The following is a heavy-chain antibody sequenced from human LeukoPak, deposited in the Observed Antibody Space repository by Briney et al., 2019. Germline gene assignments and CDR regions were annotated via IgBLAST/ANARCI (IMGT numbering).Heavy chain of an antibody. CDR3: ARELRNIGEYYFDY. J-gene: IGHJ4*02. V-gene: IGHV4-4*07. CDR2: VHTISGNT. CDR1: DTVNHYH. Sequence: SETLSLTCSVDTVNHYHWNWVRQSAGTGLEWIGRVHTISGNTFANPSLWGRVTVSIDTTKNEFLLQLTSMTAADTAVYHCARELRNIGEYYFDYWGQGVPVTVSS. D-gene: IGHD1-14*01.